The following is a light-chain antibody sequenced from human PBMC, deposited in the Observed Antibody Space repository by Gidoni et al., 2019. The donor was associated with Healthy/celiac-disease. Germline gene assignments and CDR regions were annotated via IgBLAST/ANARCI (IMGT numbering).Light chain of an antibody. Sequence: QSALTQPASVSGSPGQSLTISCTGTSSDVGSYNLVSWYQQHPGKAPKLMIYEGSKRPSGVSNRFSGSKSGNTASLTISGLQAEDEADYYCCSYAGSSTNWVFGGGTKLTV. CDR2: EGS. CDR1: SSDVGSYNL. V-gene: IGLV2-23*01. J-gene: IGLJ3*02. CDR3: CSYAGSSTNWV.